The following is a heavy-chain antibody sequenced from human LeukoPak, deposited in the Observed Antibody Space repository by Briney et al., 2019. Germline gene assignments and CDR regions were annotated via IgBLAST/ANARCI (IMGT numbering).Heavy chain of an antibody. Sequence: PAGTLCLTCAASGGSISSYCWSWIRQPPGKGLEWIGYIYYSGSTNYNPSLKSRVTISVDMSKNQYSLKLSSVTAADTAVYYCARGASQDQDYYDSSGYYPYDYWGQGTLVTVSS. D-gene: IGHD3-22*01. CDR2: IYYSGST. CDR1: GGSISSYC. J-gene: IGHJ4*02. V-gene: IGHV4-59*01. CDR3: ARGASQDQDYYDSSGYYPYDY.